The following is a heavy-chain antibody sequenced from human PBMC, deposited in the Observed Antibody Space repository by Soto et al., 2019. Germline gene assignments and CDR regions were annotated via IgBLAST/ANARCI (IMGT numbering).Heavy chain of an antibody. J-gene: IGHJ5*02. CDR3: ARHAGYCISTSCYARWFDP. Sequence: QLQLQESGPGLVKPSETLSLTCTVSGGSISSSSYYWGWIRQPPGKGLEWIGSIYYSGSTYYNPSLKSRVTISVDTSKNQFSLKLSSVTAADTAVYYCARHAGYCISTSCYARWFDPWGQGTLVTVSS. D-gene: IGHD2-2*01. CDR2: IYYSGST. CDR1: GGSISSSSYY. V-gene: IGHV4-39*01.